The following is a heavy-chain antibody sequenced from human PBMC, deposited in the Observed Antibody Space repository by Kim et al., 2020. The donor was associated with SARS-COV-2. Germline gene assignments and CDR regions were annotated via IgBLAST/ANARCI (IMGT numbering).Heavy chain of an antibody. V-gene: IGHV3-30-3*02. CDR3: AKSASSSWPQVQH. J-gene: IGHJ1*01. Sequence: GGSLRLSCAASGFTLSSYGMHWVRQAPGKGLQWVAVISVDGSNKYYGDSVKGRFTISRDNSKNTLYLQMNSLRSEDTAVYYCAKSASSSWPQVQHWGQGT. CDR1: GFTLSSYG. D-gene: IGHD6-13*01. CDR2: ISVDGSNK.